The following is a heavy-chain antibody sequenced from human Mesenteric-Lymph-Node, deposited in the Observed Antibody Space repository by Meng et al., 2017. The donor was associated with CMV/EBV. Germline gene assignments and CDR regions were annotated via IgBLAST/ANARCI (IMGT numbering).Heavy chain of an antibody. CDR3: ARDHFIGTTYYYYYGMDV. CDR2: ITGSGTTI. CDR1: GFTFSDYY. J-gene: IGHJ6*02. Sequence: LSLTCAASGFTFSDYYMSWIRQAPGKGLEWLSYITGSGTTIHYADSVKGRFTISRDNAKKSLYLQMNSLTAEDTAVYHCARDHFIGTTYYYYYGMDVWGQGTTVTVSS. V-gene: IGHV3-11*01. D-gene: IGHD1-7*01.